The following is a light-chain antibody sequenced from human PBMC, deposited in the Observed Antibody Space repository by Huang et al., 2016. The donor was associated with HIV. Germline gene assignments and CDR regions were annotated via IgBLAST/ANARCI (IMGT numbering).Light chain of an antibody. CDR3: QQYDNWPPGLT. J-gene: IGKJ4*01. V-gene: IGKV3D-15*01. Sequence: EIMMTQSPATLSVSPGGRATLSCRASQNVRNNLAWYQQKTGQAPRLLIYDTSTRASGIPARFSGSGSGTEFTLTISGLQSEDFEIYYCQQYDNWPPGLTFGGGTKVEI. CDR2: DTS. CDR1: QNVRNN.